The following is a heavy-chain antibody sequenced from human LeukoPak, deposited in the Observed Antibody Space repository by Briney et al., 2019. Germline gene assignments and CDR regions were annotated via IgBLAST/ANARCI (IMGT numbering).Heavy chain of an antibody. CDR2: IYYSGST. J-gene: IGHJ4*02. D-gene: IGHD6-19*01. CDR3: ARVDSSGWPYYFDY. CDR1: GGSISSYY. Sequence: SETLSLTCTVSGGSISSYYWSWIRQPPGKGLEWIGYIYYSGSTNYNPSLKSRVTISIDTSKNQFSLKLSSVTAATTVVYYCARVDSSGWPYYFDYWCQGTLVTVTS. V-gene: IGHV4-59*01.